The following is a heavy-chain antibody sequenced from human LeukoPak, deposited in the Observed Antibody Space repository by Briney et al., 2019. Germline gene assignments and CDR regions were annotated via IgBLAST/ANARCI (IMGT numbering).Heavy chain of an antibody. Sequence: PSETLSLTCAVYGGSFSGYYWSWIRQPPGKGLEWIGEINHSGSTNYNPSLKSRVTISIDTSKNQFSLKLSSVTAADTAVYYCARQLMIDYYYYYYYMDVWGRGTTVTTSS. CDR3: ARQLMIDYYYYYYYMDV. D-gene: IGHD3-22*01. CDR1: GGSFSGYY. CDR2: INHSGST. J-gene: IGHJ6*03. V-gene: IGHV4-34*01.